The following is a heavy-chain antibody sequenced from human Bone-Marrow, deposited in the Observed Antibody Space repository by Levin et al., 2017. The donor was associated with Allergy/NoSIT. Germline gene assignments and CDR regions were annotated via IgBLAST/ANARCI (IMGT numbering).Heavy chain of an antibody. Sequence: PGESLKISCTISEFTVNNKYMSWVRQAPGKGLEWVSVIYSGGSTYYGDSVRGRFTISRDNSKNTLYLQMNRLRAEDTAVYYCASSIWYFGHPNYFDNWGQGTLVIVSP. V-gene: IGHV3-66*01. D-gene: IGHD6-13*01. CDR3: ASSIWYFGHPNYFDN. CDR1: EFTVNNKY. CDR2: IYSGGST. J-gene: IGHJ4*02.